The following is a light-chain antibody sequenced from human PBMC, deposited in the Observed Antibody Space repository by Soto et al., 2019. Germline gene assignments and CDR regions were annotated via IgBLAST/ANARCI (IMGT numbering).Light chain of an antibody. CDR1: SSDVGGYNY. V-gene: IGLV2-14*01. J-gene: IGLJ1*01. CDR3: SSYTSSSTFYV. CDR2: EVS. Sequence: QSVLTQPASVSGSPGQSITISCTGTSSDVGGYNYVSWYQQHPGKAPKLMIYEVSYRPSGVSIRFSGSKSANTASLTISGLQAEDEADYYCSSYTSSSTFYVFGPGTKLTVL.